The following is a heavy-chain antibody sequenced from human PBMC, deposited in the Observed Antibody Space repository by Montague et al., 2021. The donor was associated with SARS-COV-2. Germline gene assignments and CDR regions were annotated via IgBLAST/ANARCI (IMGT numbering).Heavy chain of an antibody. CDR3: ARGRQHSNMVVVVVTGGEYYFDF. CDR1: DGSFSDYS. CDR2: INHSGSA. V-gene: IGHV4-34*01. Sequence: SETLSLTCAVYDGSFSDYSWTWIRQPPGKGLEWIGEINHSGSANYNPSLKSRVTISVDTSKNQFSLKLTSVTAADTAVYYCARGRQHSNMVVVVVTGGEYYFDFWGQGTLVAVSS. D-gene: IGHD3-22*01. J-gene: IGHJ4*02.